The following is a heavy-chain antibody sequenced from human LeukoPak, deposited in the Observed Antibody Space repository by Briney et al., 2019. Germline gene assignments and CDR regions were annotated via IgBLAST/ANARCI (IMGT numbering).Heavy chain of an antibody. D-gene: IGHD6-19*01. J-gene: IGHJ4*02. Sequence: GASVKVSCKASGYTFTRYAMNWLRQAPGQGLEWMGWINPNTGNTTYAQAFTGRFVFSLDTSVSTAYLQISSLNTEDTAVYYCAIDQPVAGVSNFDSWGQGTLVTVSS. CDR3: AIDQPVAGVSNFDS. CDR2: INPNTGNT. V-gene: IGHV7-4-1*02. CDR1: GYTFTRYA.